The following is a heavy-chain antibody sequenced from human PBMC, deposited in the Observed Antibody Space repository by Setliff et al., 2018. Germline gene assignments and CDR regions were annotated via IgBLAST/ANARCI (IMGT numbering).Heavy chain of an antibody. CDR3: ARGRRGSTWTSDF. V-gene: IGHV1-2*02. CDR2: INPNSGGT. CDR1: GYTFTGYY. D-gene: IGHD6-6*01. Sequence: RASVKVSCKASGYTFTGYYMHWVRQAPGQGLEWMGWINPNSGGTNYAQKFQGRVTMTRDTSISTAYMELSSLTSEDTAVYFCARGRRGSTWTSDFWGQGTLVTVSS. J-gene: IGHJ4*02.